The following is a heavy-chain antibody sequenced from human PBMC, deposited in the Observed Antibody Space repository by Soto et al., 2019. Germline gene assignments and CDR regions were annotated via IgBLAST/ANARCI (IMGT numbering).Heavy chain of an antibody. D-gene: IGHD3-3*01. J-gene: IGHJ3*02. Sequence: QVQLQQWGAGLLKPSETLSLTCAVYGGSFSGYYWSWIRQPPGKGLEWIGEINHSGSTNYNPSLKSRVTISVDTSKNQFSLKLSSVTAADTAVYYCARRRGDTIFGVVIIYAFDIWGQGTMVTVSS. CDR1: GGSFSGYY. CDR2: INHSGST. V-gene: IGHV4-34*01. CDR3: ARRRGDTIFGVVIIYAFDI.